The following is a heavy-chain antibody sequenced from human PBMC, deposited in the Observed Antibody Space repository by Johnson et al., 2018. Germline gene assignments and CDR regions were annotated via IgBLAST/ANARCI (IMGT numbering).Heavy chain of an antibody. CDR3: ARGTTALAHDY. CDR1: GGSITSGAYY. J-gene: IGHJ4*02. V-gene: IGHV4-61*02. CDR2: VYTSGST. D-gene: IGHD5-18*01. Sequence: QVQLQESGPGLVKPSQTLSLTCTVSGGSITSGAYYWSWIRQPAGKGLEWIGRVYTSGSTNYSPSLKSRVTMSVDTAKNHFSLRLSSVTAADSAVFYCARGTTALAHDYWGQGTLVTVSS.